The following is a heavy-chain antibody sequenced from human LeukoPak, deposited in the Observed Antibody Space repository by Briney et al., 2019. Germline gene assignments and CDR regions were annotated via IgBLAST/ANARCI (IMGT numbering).Heavy chain of an antibody. D-gene: IGHD3-22*01. CDR3: TRGASYDSSTYYYGGFDY. J-gene: IGHJ4*02. CDR2: VNSDGITT. CDR1: GFTFSSYW. V-gene: IGHV3-74*01. Sequence: GGSLRLSCAASGFTFSSYWMHWVRQAPGKGLVWVSRVNSDGITTTYADSVKGRFTISRDNAKNTLYLQMNSLRAEDTAVYYCTRGASYDSSTYYYGGFDYWGQGTLVTVSS.